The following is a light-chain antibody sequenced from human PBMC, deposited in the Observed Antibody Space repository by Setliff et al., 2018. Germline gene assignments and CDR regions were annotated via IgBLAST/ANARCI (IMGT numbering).Light chain of an antibody. J-gene: IGLJ3*02. Sequence: QSALTQPASVSGSPGQSITLSCAGTSSDIGSYHLVSWYQQHPGKVPKLMIYEVNKRPSGVSTRFSGSKSGNTASLTISGLQAEDEGDYYCCSYVTGGTLAFGGGTKATVL. V-gene: IGLV2-23*02. CDR1: SSDIGSYHL. CDR3: CSYVTGGTLA. CDR2: EVN.